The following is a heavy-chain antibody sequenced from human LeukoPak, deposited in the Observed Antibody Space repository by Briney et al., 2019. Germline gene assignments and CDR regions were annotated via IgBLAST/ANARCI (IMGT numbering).Heavy chain of an antibody. Sequence: GGSLRLSCAASGFTFSSYSMNWVRQAPGKGLEWVSYISSSSSTIYYADSVKGRFTISRDNAKNSLYLQMNSLRAEDTAVYYCARHGEGNAFDIWGQGTMVTVSS. CDR2: ISSSSSTI. CDR1: GFTFSSYS. J-gene: IGHJ3*02. CDR3: ARHGEGNAFDI. V-gene: IGHV3-48*04. D-gene: IGHD4-17*01.